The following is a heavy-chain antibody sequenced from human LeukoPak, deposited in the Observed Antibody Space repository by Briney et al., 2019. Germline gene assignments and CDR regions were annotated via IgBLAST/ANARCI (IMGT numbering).Heavy chain of an antibody. CDR1: GYTFTRYG. D-gene: IGHD6-13*01. Sequence: ASVKVSCKASGYTFTRYGISWVRQAPGQGLEWMGWISAYNGNTNYTQKLQGRVTMTTDTSTSTAYMELRSLRSDDTAVYYCARDPAPYSSSLYALHFDYWGQGTLVTVSS. CDR3: ARDPAPYSSSLYALHFDY. J-gene: IGHJ4*02. CDR2: ISAYNGNT. V-gene: IGHV1-18*01.